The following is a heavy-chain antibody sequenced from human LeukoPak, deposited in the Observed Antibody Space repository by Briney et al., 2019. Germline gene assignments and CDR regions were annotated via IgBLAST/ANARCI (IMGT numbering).Heavy chain of an antibody. J-gene: IGHJ4*02. CDR2: IIAILGIA. Sequence: GASVTVSYKASGGTFSSYAISWVRQAPGQGLVWMGRIIAILGIANYAQKFQGRVTITADKSTSTAYMELSSLRSEDTAVYYCARDLVIDGGTLDYWGQGTLVTVSS. CDR1: GGTFSSYA. V-gene: IGHV1-69*04. CDR3: ARDLVIDGGTLDY. D-gene: IGHD3-16*02.